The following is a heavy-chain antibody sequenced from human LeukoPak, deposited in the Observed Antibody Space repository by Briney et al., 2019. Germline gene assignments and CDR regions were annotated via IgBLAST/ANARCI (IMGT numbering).Heavy chain of an antibody. V-gene: IGHV3-7*01. CDR2: IKQDGSET. J-gene: IGHJ6*03. CDR1: GFTVSSNY. Sequence: GGSLRLSCAASGFTVSSNYMSWVRQAPGKGLEWVANIKQDGSETYYVDSLKGRFTVSRDNAKNSVYLQMNNLRAEDTAVYYCARRAPGYCITTSCPDTYYYYYYMDVWGKGTTVTVSS. CDR3: ARRAPGYCITTSCPDTYYYYYYMDV. D-gene: IGHD2-2*01.